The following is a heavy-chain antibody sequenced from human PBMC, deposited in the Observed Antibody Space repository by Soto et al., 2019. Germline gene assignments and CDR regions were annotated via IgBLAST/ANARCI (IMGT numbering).Heavy chain of an antibody. CDR1: GFTFSSYS. Sequence: EVQLVESGGGLVQPWGSLRLSCAASGFTFSSYSMNWVRQAPGKGLEWVSYISSSSSTIYYADSVKGRFTISRDNAKNSLYLQMNSLRDEDTAVYYCASRITMVRGVIMYWGQGTLVTVSS. V-gene: IGHV3-48*02. D-gene: IGHD3-10*01. CDR2: ISSSSSTI. J-gene: IGHJ4*02. CDR3: ASRITMVRGVIMY.